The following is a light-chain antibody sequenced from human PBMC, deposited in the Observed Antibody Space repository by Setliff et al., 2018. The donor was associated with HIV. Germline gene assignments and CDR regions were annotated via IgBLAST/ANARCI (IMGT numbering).Light chain of an antibody. CDR2: WAS. CDR3: QQYYTTPQT. J-gene: IGKJ1*01. CDR1: QSVLFSSNNKNY. V-gene: IGKV4-1*01. Sequence: DIVMTQSPDSLAASLGERATINCKSSQSVLFSSNNKNYLAWYQQKPGRPPKLLIYWASTRESGVPDRFSGSGSGTDFTLTISSLQAEDVAVYYCQQYYTTPQTFGQGTKV.